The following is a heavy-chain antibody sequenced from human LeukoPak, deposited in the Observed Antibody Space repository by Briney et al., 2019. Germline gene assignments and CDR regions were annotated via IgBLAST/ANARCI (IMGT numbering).Heavy chain of an antibody. CDR1: GGSISSTSYY. J-gene: IGHJ4*02. CDR3: AREGGFRIAAAGTIDY. D-gene: IGHD6-13*01. V-gene: IGHV4-39*02. CDR2: IYFSGST. Sequence: PSETLSLTCTVSGGSISSTSYYWGWIRQPPGKGLEWIGSIYFSGSTYYNPSLKSRVTISVDTSKDQFSLKLSSVTAADTAVYYCAREGGFRIAAAGTIDYWGQGTLVTVSS.